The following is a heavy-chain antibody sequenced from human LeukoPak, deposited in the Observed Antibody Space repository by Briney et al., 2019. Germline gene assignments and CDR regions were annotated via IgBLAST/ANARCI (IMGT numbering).Heavy chain of an antibody. D-gene: IGHD3-22*01. J-gene: IGHJ4*02. CDR1: GVYISSGGYY. V-gene: IGHV4-31*03. CDR2: IYYSGNT. CDR3: AREPWDSIGYYGVGY. Sequence: PSETLSLTCTVSGVYISSGGYYWSWIRQHPGKGLEWIGNIYYSGNTFYNPSLKSRVSISVDTSNNQFSLRLSSVTAADTAVYYCAREPWDSIGYYGVGYWGQGTLVTVSS.